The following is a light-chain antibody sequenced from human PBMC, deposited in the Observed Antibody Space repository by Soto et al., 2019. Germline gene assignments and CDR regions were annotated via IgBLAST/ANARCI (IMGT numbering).Light chain of an antibody. CDR3: GTWDSSLSADV. J-gene: IGLJ1*01. CDR2: DNN. Sequence: QSVLTQPPSVSAAPGQKVTISCSGSSSNIGNNYVSWYQQLPGTAPKLLIYDNNKRPSGIPDRFSGSKSGTSATLGITGPQTGDEADYYCGTWDSSLSADVFGTGTKLTVL. CDR1: SSNIGNNY. V-gene: IGLV1-51*01.